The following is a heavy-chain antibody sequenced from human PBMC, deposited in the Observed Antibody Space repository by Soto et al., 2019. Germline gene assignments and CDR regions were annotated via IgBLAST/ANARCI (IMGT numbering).Heavy chain of an antibody. V-gene: IGHV3-30-3*01. CDR2: ISYDGSNK. D-gene: IGHD6-13*01. CDR1: GFTFSSYA. CDR3: ARALGYSSSWLSDHDYYYGMDV. Sequence: GGSLRLSCAASGFTFSSYAMHWVRQAPGKGLEWVAVISYDGSNKYYADSVKGRFTISRDNSKNTLYLQMNSLRAEDTAVYYCARALGYSSSWLSDHDYYYGMDVWGQGTTVTVSS. J-gene: IGHJ6*02.